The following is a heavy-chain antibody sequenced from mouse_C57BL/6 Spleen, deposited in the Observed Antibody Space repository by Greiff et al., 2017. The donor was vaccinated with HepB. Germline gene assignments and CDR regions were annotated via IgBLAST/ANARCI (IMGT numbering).Heavy chain of an antibody. D-gene: IGHD1-1*01. CDR3: ACHYCGRSYWYFDV. Sequence: DVQLQESGPGLVKPSQSLSLTCSVTGYSITSGYYWNWIRQVPGNKLEWMGYISYDGSNNYNPSLKNRISITRDTSKNQFFLKLNSVTTEDTAKYYCACHYCGRSYWYFDVWGTGTTVTVSS. V-gene: IGHV3-6*01. J-gene: IGHJ1*03. CDR1: GYSITSGYY. CDR2: ISYDGSN.